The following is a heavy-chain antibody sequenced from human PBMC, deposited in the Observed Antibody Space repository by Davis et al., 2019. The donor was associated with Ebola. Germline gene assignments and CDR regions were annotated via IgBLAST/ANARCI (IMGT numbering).Heavy chain of an antibody. V-gene: IGHV3-21*01. CDR3: ARNGLRYDY. CDR1: GFTFSTYS. Sequence: GESLKISCAASGFTFSTYSMSWVRQAPGKGLEWVSSISSDSDYIYYADSAKGRFTISRDNAKNSLYLQMNSLRAEDTAVYYCARNGLRYDYWGQGTLVTVSS. D-gene: IGHD4-17*01. CDR2: ISSDSDYI. J-gene: IGHJ4*02.